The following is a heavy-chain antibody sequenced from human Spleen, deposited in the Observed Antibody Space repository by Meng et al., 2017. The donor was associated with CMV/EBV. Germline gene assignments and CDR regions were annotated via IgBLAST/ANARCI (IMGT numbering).Heavy chain of an antibody. V-gene: IGHV3-33*06. CDR3: AKEALYCSSTSCYIPDNWFDP. CDR1: SYG. J-gene: IGHJ5*02. Sequence: SYGSDWVRQAPGKGLEWVAVIWYDGSNKYYADSVKGRFTISRDNSKNTLYLQMNSLRAEDTAVYYCAKEALYCSSTSCYIPDNWFDPWGQGTLVTVSS. D-gene: IGHD2-2*02. CDR2: IWYDGSNK.